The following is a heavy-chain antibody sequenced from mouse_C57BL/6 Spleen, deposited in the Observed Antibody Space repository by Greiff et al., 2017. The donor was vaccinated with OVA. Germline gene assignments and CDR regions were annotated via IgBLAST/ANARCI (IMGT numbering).Heavy chain of an antibody. CDR3: ASSTMVTYYFDY. J-gene: IGHJ2*01. CDR2: ISSGGSYT. CDR1: GFTFSSYG. D-gene: IGHD2-1*01. V-gene: IGHV5-6*01. Sequence: EVQRVESGGDLVKPGGSLKLSCAASGFTFSSYGMSWVRQTPDKRLEWVATISSGGSYTYYPDSVKGRFTIPRDNAKNTLYLQMSSLKAEDTAMYYCASSTMVTYYFDYWGQGTTLTVSS.